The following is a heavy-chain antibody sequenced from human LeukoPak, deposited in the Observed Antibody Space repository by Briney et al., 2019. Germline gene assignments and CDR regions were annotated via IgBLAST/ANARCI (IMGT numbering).Heavy chain of an antibody. J-gene: IGHJ4*02. Sequence: PGGSLRLSCAASGFTFSDHYMDWVRQGPGKGLEWVGRTRNKVNRYTTEYAASVKGRFTISRDDSKNSLYLQMNSLKTEDTAVYYCARVVGATTVDFWGQGTLVTVSS. V-gene: IGHV3-72*01. D-gene: IGHD1-26*01. CDR3: ARVVGATTVDF. CDR1: GFTFSDHY. CDR2: TRNKVNRYTT.